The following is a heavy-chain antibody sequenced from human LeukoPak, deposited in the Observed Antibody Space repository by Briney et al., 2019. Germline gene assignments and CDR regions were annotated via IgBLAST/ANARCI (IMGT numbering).Heavy chain of an antibody. D-gene: IGHD4-17*01. CDR2: ISWNSGSI. V-gene: IGHV3-9*01. Sequence: GRSLRLSCAASGFTFDDYAMHWVRQAPGKGLEWVSGISWNSGSIGYADSVKGRFTISRDNAKNSLYLQMNSLRAEDTALYYCAKAVGEPDYGDYVAYFDYWGQGTLVTVSS. J-gene: IGHJ4*02. CDR1: GFTFDDYA. CDR3: AKAVGEPDYGDYVAYFDY.